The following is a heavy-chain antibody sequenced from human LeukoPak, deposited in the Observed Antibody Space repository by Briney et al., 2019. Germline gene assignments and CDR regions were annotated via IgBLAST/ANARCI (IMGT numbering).Heavy chain of an antibody. CDR3: ARGTSDGSGSHAFDY. V-gene: IGHV4-34*01. J-gene: IGHJ4*02. CDR1: GGSFSGYY. D-gene: IGHD3-10*01. CDR2: INHSGST. Sequence: SETLSLTCAVYGGSFSGYYWSWIRQPPGKGLEWIGEINHSGSTNYNPSLKSRVTISVDTSKNQFSLKLGSVTAADTAVYYCARGTSDGSGSHAFDYWGQGTLVTVSS.